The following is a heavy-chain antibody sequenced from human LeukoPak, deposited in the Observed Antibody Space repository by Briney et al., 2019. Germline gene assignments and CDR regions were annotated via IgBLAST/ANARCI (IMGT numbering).Heavy chain of an antibody. Sequence: SETLSLTCAVYGGSFSGYYWSWIRQPPGKGLEWIGEINHSGSTNYNPSLKSRVTISVDTSKNQFSLKLSSVTAADTAVYYCARQIPIEGKHIVVVPAAIERNWFDPWGQGTLVTVSS. D-gene: IGHD2-2*01. CDR3: ARQIPIEGKHIVVVPAAIERNWFDP. CDR1: GGSFSGYY. J-gene: IGHJ5*02. CDR2: INHSGST. V-gene: IGHV4-34*01.